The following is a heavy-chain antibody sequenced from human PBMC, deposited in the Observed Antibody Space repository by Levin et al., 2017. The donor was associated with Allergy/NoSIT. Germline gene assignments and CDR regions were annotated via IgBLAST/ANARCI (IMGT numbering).Heavy chain of an antibody. CDR1: GFTFDDYA. J-gene: IGHJ5*02. Sequence: PPGGSLRLSCAASGFTFDDYAMHWVRQAPGKGLEWVSGISWNSGSIGYADSVKGRFTISRDNAKNSLYLQMNSLRAEDTALYYCAKAPGTWGQGTLVTVSS. CDR2: ISWNSGSI. CDR3: AKAPGT. V-gene: IGHV3-9*01.